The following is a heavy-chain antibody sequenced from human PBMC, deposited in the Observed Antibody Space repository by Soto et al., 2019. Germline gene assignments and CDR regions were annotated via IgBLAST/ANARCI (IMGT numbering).Heavy chain of an antibody. J-gene: IGHJ6*03. CDR2: INHSGST. V-gene: IGHV4-34*01. Sequence: PSETLSLTCAVYGGSFSGYYWSWIRQPPGKGLEWIGEINHSGSTNYNPSLKSRVTISVDTSKNQFSLKLSSVTAADTAVYYCARGGLYCSSTSCYLHYYYYYMDVWGKGTTVTVSS. CDR3: ARGGLYCSSTSCYLHYYYYYMDV. CDR1: GGSFSGYY. D-gene: IGHD2-2*01.